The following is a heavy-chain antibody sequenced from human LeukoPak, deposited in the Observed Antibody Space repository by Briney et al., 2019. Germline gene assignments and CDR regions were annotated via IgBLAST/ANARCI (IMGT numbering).Heavy chain of an antibody. J-gene: IGHJ6*02. CDR1: GFTFSSYV. D-gene: IGHD5-12*01. V-gene: IGHV3-30-3*01. CDR2: ISYDGSNK. CDR3: AGGYSGYDPSYYYGMDV. Sequence: GGSLRLSCSASGFTFSSYVMHWVRQAPGKGLEWVAVISYDGSNKYYADSVKGRFTISRDNSKNTLSLQINSLRAEDTAVYYCAGGYSGYDPSYYYGMDVWGQGTTVTVSS.